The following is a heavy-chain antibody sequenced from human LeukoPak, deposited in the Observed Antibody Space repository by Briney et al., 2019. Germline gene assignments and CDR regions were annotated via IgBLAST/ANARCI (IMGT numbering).Heavy chain of an antibody. V-gene: IGHV3-23*01. Sequence: GRSLRLSCAAAGFTFSSFAMNWVRQAPGKGLEWVSTITGSGCTTFYADSVKGRFPISSDNSKKTLFLQMNSLRAEDTAVYFCAKQIVVVTAGMDYFDNWGQGTLVTVSS. CDR3: AKQIVVVTAGMDYFDN. CDR2: ITGSGCTT. J-gene: IGHJ4*02. D-gene: IGHD2-15*01. CDR1: GFTFSSFA.